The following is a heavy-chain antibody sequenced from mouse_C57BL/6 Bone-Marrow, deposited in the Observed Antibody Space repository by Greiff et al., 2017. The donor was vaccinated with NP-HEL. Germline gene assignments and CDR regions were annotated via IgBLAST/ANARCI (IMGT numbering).Heavy chain of an antibody. D-gene: IGHD1-1*01. CDR1: GFNIKDDY. CDR3: TNYYGSSGGFAY. J-gene: IGHJ3*01. Sequence: VQLQQSGAELVRPGASVKLSCTASGFNIKDDYMHWVKQRPEQGLEWIGWIDPENGDTEYASKFQGKATITADTSSNTAYLQLSSLTSEDTAVYYCTNYYGSSGGFAYWGQGTLVTVSA. CDR2: IDPENGDT. V-gene: IGHV14-4*01.